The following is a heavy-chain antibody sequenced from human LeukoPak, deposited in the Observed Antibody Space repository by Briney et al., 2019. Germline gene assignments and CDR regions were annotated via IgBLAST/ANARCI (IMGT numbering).Heavy chain of an antibody. V-gene: IGHV3-30*04. J-gene: IGHJ4*02. D-gene: IGHD1-1*01. CDR2: ISYDGSNK. CDR1: GFTFSSYA. CDR3: AKDAVQLEMADY. Sequence: GGSLRLSCAASGFTFSSYAMHWVRQAPGKGLEWVAVISYDGSNKYYADSVKGRFTISRDNSKNTLYLQMNSLRAEDTAVYYCAKDAVQLEMADYWGQGTLVTVSS.